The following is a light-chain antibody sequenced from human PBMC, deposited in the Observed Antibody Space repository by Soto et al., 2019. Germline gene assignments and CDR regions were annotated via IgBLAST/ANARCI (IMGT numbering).Light chain of an antibody. J-gene: IGKJ5*01. V-gene: IGKV3-11*01. CDR1: QSVSSF. CDR2: DAS. Sequence: IVLTQSPATLSLSPGERATLSCRASQSVSSFLAWYQKQPGQAPRLLIYDASNRATGIPARFSGSGSGTDFTLTISSLEPEDFAVYYCQQRSNWITFGQGTRLEIK. CDR3: QQRSNWIT.